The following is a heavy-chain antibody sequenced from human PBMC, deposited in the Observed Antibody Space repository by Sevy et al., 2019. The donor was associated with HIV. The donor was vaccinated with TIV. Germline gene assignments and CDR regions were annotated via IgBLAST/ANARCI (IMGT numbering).Heavy chain of an antibody. CDR1: GGSLSDYG. V-gene: IGHV1-69*10. CDR2: IIPRVGLT. CDR3: ASVRPCCGDCYFFDS. J-gene: IGHJ4*02. D-gene: IGHD2-21*01. Sequence: ASVKVSCKASGGSLSDYGMNWVRQAPGQGLEWTGGIIPRVGLTNYAQKFHDRVTITADESTSTVYIEVGRLTSEDTGVYYCASVRPCCGDCYFFDSWGQGTLVTVSS.